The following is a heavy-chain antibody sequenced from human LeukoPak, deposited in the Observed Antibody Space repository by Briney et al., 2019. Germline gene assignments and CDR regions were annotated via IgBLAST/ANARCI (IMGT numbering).Heavy chain of an antibody. CDR3: ARDRRGFDP. V-gene: IGHV4-59*01. Sequence: PSETLSLTCIVSGGSMSGYYWSWIRHPPGKGLEWIGYIYYSGSTNYNPSLKSRVTISVDTSKNQFSLKLSSVTAADTAVYYCARDRRGFDPWGQGTLVTVSS. CDR2: IYYSGST. J-gene: IGHJ5*02. CDR1: GGSMSGYY.